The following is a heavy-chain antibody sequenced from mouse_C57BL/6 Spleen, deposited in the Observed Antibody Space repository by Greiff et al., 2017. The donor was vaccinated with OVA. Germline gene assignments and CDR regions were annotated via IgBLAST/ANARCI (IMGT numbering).Heavy chain of an antibody. D-gene: IGHD1-1*01. CDR1: GFNIKDYY. J-gene: IGHJ3*01. Sequence: EVQLQQSGAELVRPGASVKLSCTASGFNIKDYYMHWVKQRPEQGLEWIGRIDPEDGDTDYTPKFKGKATMTADTSSNTAYLQLSRLTSEDTAVYYCASGGITTVVEGFADWGQVTLVTVSA. CDR2: IDPEDGDT. V-gene: IGHV14-1*01. CDR3: ASGGITTVVEGFAD.